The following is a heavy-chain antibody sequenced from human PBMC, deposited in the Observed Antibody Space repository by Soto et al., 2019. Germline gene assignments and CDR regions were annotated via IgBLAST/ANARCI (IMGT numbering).Heavy chain of an antibody. D-gene: IGHD1-7*01. CDR2: ISSTTNYI. J-gene: IGHJ4*02. Sequence: GGSLRLSCAASGFTFTRYSMNWVRQAPGKGLEWVSPISSTTNYIYYGDSMKGRFTISGDNAKNSLYLEMNSLRAEDTAVYYCARESEELTSNFDYWGQGTLVTVSS. CDR1: GFTFTRYS. V-gene: IGHV3-21*06. CDR3: ARESEELTSNFDY.